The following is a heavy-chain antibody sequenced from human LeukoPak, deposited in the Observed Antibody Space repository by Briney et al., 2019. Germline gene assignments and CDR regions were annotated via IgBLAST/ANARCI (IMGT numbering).Heavy chain of an antibody. D-gene: IGHD5-18*01. Sequence: SVKVSCKTSGGTFSSSAITWVRQAPGQGLEWRGRIIPVLNITTYAQKFQGSVTITADTSTSTVYMELSSLRSEETAVYYCARDQGLTAPPPYGLDVWGQGTTVIVSS. CDR2: IIPVLNIT. CDR1: GGTFSSSA. V-gene: IGHV1-69*04. CDR3: ARDQGLTAPPPYGLDV. J-gene: IGHJ6*02.